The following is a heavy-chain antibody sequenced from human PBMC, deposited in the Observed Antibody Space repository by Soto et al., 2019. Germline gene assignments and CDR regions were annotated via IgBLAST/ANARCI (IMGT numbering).Heavy chain of an antibody. D-gene: IGHD6-19*01. V-gene: IGHV3-53*02. CDR1: GFTVSSNY. J-gene: IGHJ4*02. CDR2: IYSGGST. Sequence: EVQLVETGGGLIQPGGSLRLSCAASGFTVSSNYMSWVRQAPGKGLEWVSVIYSGGSTYYADSVKGRFTISRDNSKNTLYLQMNSLRAEDTAIYYCAKRGGDSGWGDFDSWGQGTLVTVSS. CDR3: AKRGGDSGWGDFDS.